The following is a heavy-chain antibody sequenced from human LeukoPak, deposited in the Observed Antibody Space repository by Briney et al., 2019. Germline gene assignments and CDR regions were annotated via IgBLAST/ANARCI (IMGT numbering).Heavy chain of an antibody. CDR3: ARDYYDSSGYFDY. Sequence: SETLSLTCAVYGGSFSGYYWSWIRQPPGKGLEWIGEINHSGSTNYNPSLKSRVTISVDTSKNQFSLKLSSVTAADTAVYYCARDYYDSSGYFDYWGQGTLVTVSS. V-gene: IGHV4-34*01. CDR2: INHSGST. J-gene: IGHJ4*02. D-gene: IGHD3-22*01. CDR1: GGSFSGYY.